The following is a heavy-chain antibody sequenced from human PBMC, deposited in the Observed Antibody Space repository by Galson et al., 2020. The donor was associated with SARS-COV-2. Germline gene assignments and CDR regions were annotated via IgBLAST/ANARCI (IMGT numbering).Heavy chain of an antibody. J-gene: IGHJ4*02. CDR1: GFSLTSNGVS. V-gene: IGHV2-70*01. CDR2: IDSDDE. D-gene: IGHD3-22*01. CDR3: ARTQSGDRNGYAVRYFDS. Sequence: SGPTLVKPTQTLILTCTFSGFSLTSNGVSVSWIRQPPGKALEWLALIDSDDEYYSRSLRTRLTISKDTSKNQILLTMSKLDPLDTATYFCARTQSGDRNGYAVRYFDSWGRGTLVTVSS.